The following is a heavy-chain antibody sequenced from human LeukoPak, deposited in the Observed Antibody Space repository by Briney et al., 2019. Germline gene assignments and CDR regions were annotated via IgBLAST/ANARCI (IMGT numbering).Heavy chain of an antibody. V-gene: IGHV3-30*03. CDR1: GFTFSSYG. D-gene: IGHD4-17*01. CDR2: ISYDGSNK. CDR3: ATQGDYGDAFDI. Sequence: PGGSLRLSCAASGFTFSSYGMHWVRQAPGKGLEWVAVISYDGSNKYYADSVKGRFTISRDNSKNTLYLQMNSLRADDTAVYYCATQGDYGDAFDIWGQGTMVTVSS. J-gene: IGHJ3*02.